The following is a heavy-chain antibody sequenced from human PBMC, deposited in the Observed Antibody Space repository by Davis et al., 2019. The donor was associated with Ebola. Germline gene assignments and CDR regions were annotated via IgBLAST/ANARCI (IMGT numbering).Heavy chain of an antibody. J-gene: IGHJ6*02. CDR1: GLTFSRYW. V-gene: IGHV3-7*01. D-gene: IGHD3-22*01. Sequence: GESLKISCAASGLTFSRYWMSWVRQAPGKGLEWVANIKQDGSEKYYVDSVKGRFTISRDNAKNTLYLQMNSLRAEDTAVYYCARDWYYYDSSGYWLNYYYGMDVWGQGTTVTVSS. CDR2: IKQDGSEK. CDR3: ARDWYYYDSSGYWLNYYYGMDV.